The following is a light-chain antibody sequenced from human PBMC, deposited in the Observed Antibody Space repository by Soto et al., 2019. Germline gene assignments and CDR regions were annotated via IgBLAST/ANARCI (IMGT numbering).Light chain of an antibody. CDR2: SDN. V-gene: IGLV1-47*02. CDR3: ATWDDSLSTYV. CDR1: SSNMGSNY. J-gene: IGLJ1*01. Sequence: QLVLTQPPSASGTPGQRVTISCSGSSSNMGSNYVSWYQQLPRTAPKLLIYSDNQRPSGVPDRFSGSKSGTSASLAISGLRSEDEAEYYCATWDDSLSTYVFGTGTKVTVL.